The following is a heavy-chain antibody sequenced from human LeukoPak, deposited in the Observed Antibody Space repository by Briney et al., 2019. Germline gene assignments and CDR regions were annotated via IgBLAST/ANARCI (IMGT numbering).Heavy chain of an antibody. CDR3: ASRTSDTTGTTSHDWYFDY. D-gene: IGHD1-1*01. J-gene: IGHJ4*02. CDR2: IHYSGST. CDR1: GGSISSGSYS. Sequence: PSETLSLTCIVSGGSISSGSYSWSWIRQHPGQGLEWIGYIHYSGSTYYNPSLKSRVTISVDTSKNQFSLKLSSVTAADTAVYYCASRTSDTTGTTSHDWYFDYWGQGTLVTVSS. V-gene: IGHV4-31*03.